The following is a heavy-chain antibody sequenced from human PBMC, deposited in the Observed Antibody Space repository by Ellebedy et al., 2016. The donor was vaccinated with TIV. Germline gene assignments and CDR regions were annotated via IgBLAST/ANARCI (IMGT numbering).Heavy chain of an antibody. Sequence: GESLKISCAASGFTFSNAWMNWVRQAPGKGLEWVGRIKSKTDGGTTDYAAPVKGRFTISRDDSKNTLYLQMNSLKTEDTAVYYCTTETLVGASDYFDYWGQGTLVTVSS. CDR3: TTETLVGASDYFDY. J-gene: IGHJ4*02. V-gene: IGHV3-15*07. D-gene: IGHD1-26*01. CDR1: GFTFSNAW. CDR2: IKSKTDGGTT.